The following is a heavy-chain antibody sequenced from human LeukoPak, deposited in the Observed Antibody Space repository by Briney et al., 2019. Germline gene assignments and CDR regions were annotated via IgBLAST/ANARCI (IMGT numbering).Heavy chain of an antibody. Sequence: GASVKVSCKASGGTFSSYAISWVRQAPGQGLEWMGGIIPILGTANYAQKFQGRVTITTDESTSTAYMELSSLRSEDTAVYYCARGYSSSSQYAFDIWGQGTMVTVSS. CDR2: IIPILGTA. V-gene: IGHV1-69*05. CDR1: GGTFSSYA. J-gene: IGHJ3*02. D-gene: IGHD6-6*01. CDR3: ARGYSSSSQYAFDI.